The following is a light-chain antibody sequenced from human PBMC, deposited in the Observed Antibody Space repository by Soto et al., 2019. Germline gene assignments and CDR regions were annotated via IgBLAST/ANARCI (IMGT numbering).Light chain of an antibody. CDR1: SSNIGSNY. V-gene: IGLV1-47*01. Sequence: QSVLTQPPSASGTPGQRVTISCSGSSSNIGSNYVYWYQQLPGTAPKLLIYRNNQRPSGVPGRFSGSKSGTSASLAISGLRSEDEADYYCAAWDDSLSGAVFGGGTQLTV. CDR2: RNN. J-gene: IGLJ7*01. CDR3: AAWDDSLSGAV.